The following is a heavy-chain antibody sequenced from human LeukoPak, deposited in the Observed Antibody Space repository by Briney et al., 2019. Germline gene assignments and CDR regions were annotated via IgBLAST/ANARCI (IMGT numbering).Heavy chain of an antibody. J-gene: IGHJ3*02. CDR3: ATLLLHDAFDI. V-gene: IGHV4-34*01. Sequence: SETLSLTCAVYGGSFSGYYWSWIRQPPGKGLEWIGEINHSGSTNYNPSLKSRVTISVDTSKNQSSLKLSSVTAADTAVYYCATLLLHDAFDIWGKGTMVTVSS. D-gene: IGHD3-22*01. CDR2: INHSGST. CDR1: GGSFSGYY.